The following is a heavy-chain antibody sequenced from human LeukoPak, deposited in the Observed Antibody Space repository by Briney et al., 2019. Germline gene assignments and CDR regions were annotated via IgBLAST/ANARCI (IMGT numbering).Heavy chain of an antibody. D-gene: IGHD3-3*01. J-gene: IGHJ4*02. V-gene: IGHV1-2*02. CDR2: INPNSGGT. CDR3: ASMGDFWSGYPDFDY. CDR1: GYTFTVYY. Sequence: ASVTVSCKASGYTFTVYYMHWVRQAPGQGREWMGWINPNSGGTNYAQKFQGRVTMTRDTSISTAYMELSRLRSDDTAVYYCASMGDFWSGYPDFDYWGQGTLVTVSS.